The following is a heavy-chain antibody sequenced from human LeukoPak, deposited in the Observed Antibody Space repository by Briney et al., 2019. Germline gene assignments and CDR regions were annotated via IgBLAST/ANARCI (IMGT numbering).Heavy chain of an antibody. Sequence: GGSLRLSCAASGFTFSSYEMNWVRQAPGKGLEWVSYFSSSGSTIYYADSVKGRFTISRDNAKNSLYLQMNSLRAEDTAVYYCARDGKYCSSTSCPRFDYWGQGTLVTVSS. CDR2: FSSSGSTI. CDR3: ARDGKYCSSTSCPRFDY. J-gene: IGHJ4*02. CDR1: GFTFSSYE. V-gene: IGHV3-48*03. D-gene: IGHD2-2*01.